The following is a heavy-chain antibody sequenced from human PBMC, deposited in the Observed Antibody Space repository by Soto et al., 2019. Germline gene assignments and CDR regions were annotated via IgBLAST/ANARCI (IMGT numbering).Heavy chain of an antibody. J-gene: IGHJ3*02. CDR3: VRCRKRGLWFRASSDAFDI. CDR1: GYTFTSYD. Sequence: QVQLVQSGAEVKKPGASVKVSCKASGYTFTSYDINWVRQATGQGLEWMGWMNPTRGNTGYAQKFQGAVSKTGKTCICAGYMDLSSLSSEDTAVYYCVRCRKRGLWFRASSDAFDIWGQGSMDTVSS. CDR2: MNPTRGNT. D-gene: IGHD3-10*01. V-gene: IGHV1-8*01.